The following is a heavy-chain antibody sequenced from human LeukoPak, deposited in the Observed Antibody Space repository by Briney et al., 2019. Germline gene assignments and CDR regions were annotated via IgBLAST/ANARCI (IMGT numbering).Heavy chain of an antibody. CDR3: ASSLNDILTGYPRLDY. J-gene: IGHJ4*02. Sequence: SQTLSLTCTVSGGSISSGGYYWSWIRQHPGKGLEWIGHIYYSGSTYYNPSLKSRVTISVDTSKNQFSLKLSSVTAADTAVYYCASSLNDILTGYPRLDYWGQGTLVTVSS. D-gene: IGHD3-9*01. V-gene: IGHV4-31*03. CDR2: IYYSGST. CDR1: GGSISSGGYY.